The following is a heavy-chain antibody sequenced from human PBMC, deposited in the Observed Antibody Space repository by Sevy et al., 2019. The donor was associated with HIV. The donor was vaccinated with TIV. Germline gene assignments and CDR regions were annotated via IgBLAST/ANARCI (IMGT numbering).Heavy chain of an antibody. Sequence: GGSLRLSCAASRFGFSDHAMHWVRQAPGKGLEWLGVISHDGISAFYAATVKGRFTISRDNSRNILYLQIQSLSADDEVMYYCASDRMADDDDERGMGYFDYWGQGSLVTVSS. D-gene: IGHD2-15*01. CDR1: RFGFSDHA. V-gene: IGHV3-30-3*01. J-gene: IGHJ4*02. CDR3: ASDRMADDDDERGMGYFDY. CDR2: ISHDGISA.